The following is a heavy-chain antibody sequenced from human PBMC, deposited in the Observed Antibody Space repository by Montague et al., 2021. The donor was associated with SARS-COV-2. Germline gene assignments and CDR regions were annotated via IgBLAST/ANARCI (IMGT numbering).Heavy chain of an antibody. CDR3: ARDTTYNTGIYYDAFDV. Sequence: SLRLSCAASGFALNSYWMTWVRQAPGKGLEWVANINRDGSVKHFVDSVEGRFTISRDNAKNSLYLRMNSLRLEDTAVYYGARDTTYNTGIYYDAFDVWGQGIMVTVSS. CDR2: INRDGSVK. D-gene: IGHD1-26*01. CDR1: GFALNSYW. J-gene: IGHJ3*01. V-gene: IGHV3-7*03.